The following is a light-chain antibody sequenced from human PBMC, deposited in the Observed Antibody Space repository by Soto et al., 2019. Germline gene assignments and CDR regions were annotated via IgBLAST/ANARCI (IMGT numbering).Light chain of an antibody. CDR2: AAS. CDR3: QEPYTRPLT. J-gene: IGKJ4*01. CDR1: QSISNF. V-gene: IGKV1-39*01. Sequence: DIQMTQFPSSLSASVGDRVTITCRSSQSISNFINWYQQKPGKAPKFLIYAASTLQSGGPSRFSGSGSSTPYPLTISSLHPEYFATYYCQEPYTRPLTFGGAPKVQI.